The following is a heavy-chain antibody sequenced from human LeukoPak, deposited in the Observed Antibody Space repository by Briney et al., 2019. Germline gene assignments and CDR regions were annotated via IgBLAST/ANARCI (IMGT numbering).Heavy chain of an antibody. V-gene: IGHV3-7*01. CDR2: MNQDGSHK. CDR3: ARVRQLGGYYFDY. J-gene: IGHJ4*02. Sequence: PGGSLRLSCAASRFTFSSYWMSWVRQAPGKGVEWVANMNQDGSHKYYVDSVKGRFTISRDNAKNSLYLQMNSLRAEDTAVYYCARVRQLGGYYFDYWGQGTLVTVSS. D-gene: IGHD6-13*01. CDR1: RFTFSSYW.